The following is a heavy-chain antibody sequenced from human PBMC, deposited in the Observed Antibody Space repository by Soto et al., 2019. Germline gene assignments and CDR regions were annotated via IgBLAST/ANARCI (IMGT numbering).Heavy chain of an antibody. D-gene: IGHD1-26*01. CDR2: MSYDGSNE. CDR1: GFTFSHYA. J-gene: IGHJ4*02. Sequence: QVQLVESGGGVVQPGRSLRLSCAASGFTFSHYAMHWVRQAPGKGLAWVELMSYDGSNEYYADSVKGRFTISRDNSKNTLYLQMNSMRAEDTAVYYCAKDGSPNFDYWGQGTLVTVSS. CDR3: AKDGSPNFDY. V-gene: IGHV3-30*18.